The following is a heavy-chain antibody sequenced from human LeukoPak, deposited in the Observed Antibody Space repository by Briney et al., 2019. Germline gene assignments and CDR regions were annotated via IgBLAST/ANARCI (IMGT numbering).Heavy chain of an antibody. J-gene: IGHJ5*02. CDR3: AREDGYCTSSTCFGSHKNWFDP. V-gene: IGHV3-11*04. CDR2: ISPGGRFI. CDR1: GFIFSDFY. Sequence: GGSLRLSCAGSGFIFSDFYMGWIRQAPGKGPEWVSHISPGGRFIYYAGSVKGRFTITRDNANNSLSLQMSGLRAEDTAVYYCAREDGYCTSSTCFGSHKNWFDPWGQGTLVTVSS. D-gene: IGHD2-2*03.